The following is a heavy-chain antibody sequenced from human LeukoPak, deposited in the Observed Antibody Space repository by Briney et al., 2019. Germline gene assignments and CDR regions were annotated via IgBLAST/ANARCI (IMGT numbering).Heavy chain of an antibody. Sequence: SVKVSCKASGGTFSSYAISWVRQAPGQGLEWMGRIIPILGIADYAQKFQGRVTITADKSTSTDYMELSSLRSENTALYCCARRPNYDFWSGYYSDAFDIWGQGTMVTVSS. D-gene: IGHD3-3*01. CDR2: IIPILGIA. J-gene: IGHJ3*02. CDR3: ARRPNYDFWSGYYSDAFDI. V-gene: IGHV1-69*04. CDR1: GGTFSSYA.